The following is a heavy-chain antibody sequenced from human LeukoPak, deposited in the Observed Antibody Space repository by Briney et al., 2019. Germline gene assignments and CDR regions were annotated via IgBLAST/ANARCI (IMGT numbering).Heavy chain of an antibody. CDR2: ISAYNGNT. D-gene: IGHD3-22*01. Sequence: ASVKVSCKASGYTFTSYGISWVRQAPGQGLEWMGWISAYNGNTNYAQKLQGRVTMTTDTSTSTAYMELRSLRSGDTAVYYCARGDYYDSSGIQGDAFDIWGQGTMVTVSS. CDR1: GYTFTSYG. V-gene: IGHV1-18*01. CDR3: ARGDYYDSSGIQGDAFDI. J-gene: IGHJ3*02.